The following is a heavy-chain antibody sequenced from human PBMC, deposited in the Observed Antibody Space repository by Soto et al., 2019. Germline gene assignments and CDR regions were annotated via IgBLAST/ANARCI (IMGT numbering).Heavy chain of an antibody. Sequence: HPGGSLRLSCAASGINFNDYWMSWVRQAPGKGLEWVANIKEDGSSKYYVDSVKGRFTISRDNSKNTLYLEMTNLRAEDTAVYYCAEGGRSSSWLVRDNYYGMDVWGQGTTVTVSS. CDR1: GINFNDYW. D-gene: IGHD2-2*01. J-gene: IGHJ6*02. CDR3: AEGGRSSSWLVRDNYYGMDV. V-gene: IGHV3-7*03. CDR2: IKEDGSSK.